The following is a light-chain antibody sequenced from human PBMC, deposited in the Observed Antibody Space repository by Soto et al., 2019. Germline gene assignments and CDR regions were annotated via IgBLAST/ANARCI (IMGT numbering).Light chain of an antibody. V-gene: IGLV2-14*01. J-gene: IGLJ1*01. CDR2: EVN. CDR3: FTFTTTRTHV. Sequence: QSVLTQPSSLSGSPGQSITISCTGTISDIGAYDYVSWFQQHPGKAPKLMISEVNNRPSGVSNRFPGSKSGNTAYLTISGLQVEDEAEYFCFTFTTTRTHVFGTGTKVTVL. CDR1: ISDIGAYDY.